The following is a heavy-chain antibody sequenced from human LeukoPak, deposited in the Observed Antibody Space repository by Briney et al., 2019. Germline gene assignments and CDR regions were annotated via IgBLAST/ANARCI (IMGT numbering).Heavy chain of an antibody. Sequence: GGSLRLSCSASGFTFSSYAMHWVRQAPGKGLEYVSAISSNGGSTYYADSVKGRFTISRDNSKNTLYLQMNSLRAEDTAVYYCAKDQYLVAATLEIWGQGTMVTVSS. CDR2: ISSNGGST. CDR3: AKDQYLVAATLEI. D-gene: IGHD2-15*01. V-gene: IGHV3-64*04. J-gene: IGHJ3*02. CDR1: GFTFSSYA.